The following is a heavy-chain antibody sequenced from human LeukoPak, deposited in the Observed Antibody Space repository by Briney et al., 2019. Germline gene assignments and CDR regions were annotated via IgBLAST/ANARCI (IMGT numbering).Heavy chain of an antibody. CDR1: GFIFNKAW. D-gene: IGHD2-15*01. Sequence: GGSLRLSCAASGFIFNKAWMDWVRQAPGKGPEWVGRIKSKNDGGTADYGSPVKGRFTISRDDSKNTLYLQMNSLISDDTAIYYCTPVMVEDRGFWGQGTLVTVSS. J-gene: IGHJ4*02. CDR3: TPVMVEDRGF. V-gene: IGHV3-15*01. CDR2: IKSKNDGGTA.